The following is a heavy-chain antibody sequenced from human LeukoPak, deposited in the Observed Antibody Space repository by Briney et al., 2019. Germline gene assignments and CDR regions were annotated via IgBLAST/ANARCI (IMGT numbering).Heavy chain of an antibody. J-gene: IGHJ4*02. V-gene: IGHV1-46*04. CDR2: INPSGGST. D-gene: IGHD6-19*01. CDR1: GYTFTSYY. Sequence: ASVKVSCKASGYTFTSYYMHWVREAPGQGLEWMGIINPSGGSTSYAQKLQGRVTMTRDKFTSTVYMELSSLRSEDTAVYYCARLEGGSGWSDYWGQGTLVTVSS. CDR3: ARLEGGSGWSDY.